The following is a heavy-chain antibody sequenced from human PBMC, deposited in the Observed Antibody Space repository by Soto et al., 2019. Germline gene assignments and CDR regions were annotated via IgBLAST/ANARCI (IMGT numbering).Heavy chain of an antibody. Sequence: EVQLVESGGGLVQPGGSLRLSCAASGFTFSSFFMHWVRQRPGKGMEWVSEIDSDGSSTDYADSVKGRFTVSRDNAQNSLFLQMNSLRAEDTAVYYCASLSAPVDHWGQGILVTVSS. CDR1: GFTFSSFF. V-gene: IGHV3-74*01. J-gene: IGHJ4*02. CDR2: IDSDGSST. D-gene: IGHD2-2*01. CDR3: ASLSAPVDH.